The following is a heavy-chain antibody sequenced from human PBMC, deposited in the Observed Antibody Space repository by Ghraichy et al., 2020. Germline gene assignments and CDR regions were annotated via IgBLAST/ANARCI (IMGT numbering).Heavy chain of an antibody. CDR3: ARGRFGPNDY. Sequence: TLSLTCAVYGGSFSGYYWSWIRQPPGKGLEWIGEINHSGSTNYNPSLKSRVTISVDTSKNQFSLKLSSVTAADTAVYYCARGRFGPNDYWGQGTLVTVSS. D-gene: IGHD3-16*01. CDR1: GGSFSGYY. CDR2: INHSGST. J-gene: IGHJ4*02. V-gene: IGHV4-34*01.